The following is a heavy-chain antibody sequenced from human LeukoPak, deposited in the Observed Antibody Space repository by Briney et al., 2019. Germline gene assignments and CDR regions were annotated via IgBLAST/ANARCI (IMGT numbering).Heavy chain of an antibody. CDR2: MWYDGSRE. Sequence: SGGSLRLSCAASGFILSTHGMHWGRQAPGKGLEWVAGMWYDGSREDYADSVKGRFTISRDMSKNTLNLQMNSLRVEDTAMFYCARDLSFGSLDFRGQGTLVTVSS. J-gene: IGHJ4*02. V-gene: IGHV3-33*01. D-gene: IGHD1-26*01. CDR1: GFILSTHG. CDR3: ARDLSFGSLDF.